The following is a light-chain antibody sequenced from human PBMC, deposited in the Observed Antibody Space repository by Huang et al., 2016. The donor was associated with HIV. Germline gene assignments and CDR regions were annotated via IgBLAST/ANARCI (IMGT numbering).Light chain of an antibody. V-gene: IGKV4-1*01. CDR1: RSLLFASNSKNF. J-gene: IGKJ2*01. Sequence: DILLTQSPDSLAVSLGERATLTCRSSRSLLFASNSKNFLAWYQQKPGQSPKLLMYMASGREAGVPERFTGSGSGTEVTLTIASLQAEDVAVYYCQQFYNMPYTFGRGTRLEI. CDR2: MAS. CDR3: QQFYNMPYT.